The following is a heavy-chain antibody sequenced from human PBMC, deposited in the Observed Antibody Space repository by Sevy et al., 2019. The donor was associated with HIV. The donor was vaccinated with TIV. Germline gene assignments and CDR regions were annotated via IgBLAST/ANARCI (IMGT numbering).Heavy chain of an antibody. CDR3: ARGGDFNDRSAKRDFDY. Sequence: GGSLRLSCAASGFTFSNDGMHWVRQAPGKGLEWVAVIWNDGSNKYYADSVKGRFTISRDNSKNTLYLQMNSLRVEDRAVYFCARGGDFNDRSAKRDFDYWGQGTLVTVS. D-gene: IGHD3-22*01. CDR1: GFTFSNDG. CDR2: IWNDGSNK. V-gene: IGHV3-33*01. J-gene: IGHJ4*02.